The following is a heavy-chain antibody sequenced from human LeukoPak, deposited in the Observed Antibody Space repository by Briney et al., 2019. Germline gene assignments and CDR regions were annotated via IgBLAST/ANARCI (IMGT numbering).Heavy chain of an antibody. J-gene: IGHJ4*02. CDR1: GFTFSNYG. CDR3: AKGVDYCSGGSCPADY. D-gene: IGHD2-15*01. V-gene: IGHV3-30*18. CDR2: ISYDGNNK. Sequence: QPGRSLRLSCSASGFTFSNYGIHWVRPAPGKGLEGVAVISYDGNNKYDADFVKGRFTISRDNSKNTLFLQMNSLRAEDTAVYYCAKGVDYCSGGSCPADYWGPGTRVTVSS.